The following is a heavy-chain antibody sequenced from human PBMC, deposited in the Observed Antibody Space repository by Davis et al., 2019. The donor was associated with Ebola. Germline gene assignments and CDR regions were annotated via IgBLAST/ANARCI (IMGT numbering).Heavy chain of an antibody. V-gene: IGHV3-23*01. J-gene: IGHJ6*02. CDR3: ARTGTLWGSNIKDGMDV. CDR2: ISGSGDNT. D-gene: IGHD1-14*01. Sequence: PGGSLRLSCGTSGFTFSSYGMNWVRQAPGKGLEWVSYISGSGDNTYYADSVKGRFTISRDNSKSTLYLQMNWLRADDTAVYYCARTGTLWGSNIKDGMDVWGQGTTVTVSS. CDR1: GFTFSSYG.